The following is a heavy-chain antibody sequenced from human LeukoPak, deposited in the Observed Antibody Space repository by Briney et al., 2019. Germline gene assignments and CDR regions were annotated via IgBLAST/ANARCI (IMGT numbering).Heavy chain of an antibody. CDR3: ARGVIGVAPFQH. CDR1: GFSLSNYW. J-gene: IGHJ1*01. CDR2: ISSSSSYI. V-gene: IGHV3-21*01. Sequence: PGGPLRLSCAASGFSLSNYWLHWVRQAPGRGLEWVSSISSSSSYIYYADSVKGRFTISRDKAKNSLYLQMNSLRAEDTAVYYCARGVIGVAPFQHWGQGTLVTVSS. D-gene: IGHD3-10*01.